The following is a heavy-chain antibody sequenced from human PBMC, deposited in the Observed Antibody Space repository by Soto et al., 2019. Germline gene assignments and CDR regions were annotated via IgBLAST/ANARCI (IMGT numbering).Heavy chain of an antibody. Sequence: PGESLKISCKGSGYNFGGYWIGWVRQMPGKGLEWMGIIYPGDSDTRYSPSLQGQVTISADKSISTAYLQWRSLKASDTAIYYCARGGIIGTPPESWGQGTRVTVSS. D-gene: IGHD1-7*01. V-gene: IGHV5-51*01. J-gene: IGHJ5*02. CDR2: IYPGDSDT. CDR1: GYNFGGYW. CDR3: ARGGIIGTPPES.